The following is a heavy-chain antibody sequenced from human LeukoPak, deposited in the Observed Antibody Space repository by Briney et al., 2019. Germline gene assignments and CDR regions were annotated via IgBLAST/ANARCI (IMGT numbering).Heavy chain of an antibody. Sequence: SETLSLTCAVYGGSFSGYYWSWIRQPPGKGLEWIGEINHSGSTNYNPSLKSRVTISVDTSKNQSSLKLSSVTAADTAVYYCASLHRAGYCSSTSCQTGAFDYWGQGTLVTVSS. D-gene: IGHD2-2*01. J-gene: IGHJ4*02. V-gene: IGHV4-34*01. CDR1: GGSFSGYY. CDR2: INHSGST. CDR3: ASLHRAGYCSSTSCQTGAFDY.